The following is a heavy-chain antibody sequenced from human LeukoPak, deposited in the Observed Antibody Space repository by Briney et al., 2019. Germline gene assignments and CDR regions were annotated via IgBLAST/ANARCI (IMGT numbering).Heavy chain of an antibody. J-gene: IGHJ4*02. V-gene: IGHV1-69*05. CDR3: ARVNYYSGSFYYFDY. CDR2: IIPIFGTA. Sequence: SVKVSCKASGGTFSSYAISWVRQAPGQGLEWMGGIIPIFGTANYAQKFQGRVTITTDESTSTAYMELSSLRPEDTAVYYCARVNYYSGSFYYFDYWGQGTLVTVSS. D-gene: IGHD1-26*01. CDR1: GGTFSSYA.